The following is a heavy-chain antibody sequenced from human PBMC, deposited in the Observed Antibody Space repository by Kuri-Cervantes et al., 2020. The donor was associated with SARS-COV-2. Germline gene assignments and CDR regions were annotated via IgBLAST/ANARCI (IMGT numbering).Heavy chain of an antibody. CDR2: ISYDGSNK. J-gene: IGHJ4*02. D-gene: IGHD1-26*01. V-gene: IGHV3-30-3*01. Sequence: LSLTCAASGFTFSSYAMHWVRQAPGKGLEWVAVISYDGSNKCYADSVKGRFTISRDNSKNTLYLQMNSLRAEDTAVYYCASEEVGATIDYWGQGTLVTVSS. CDR1: GFTFSSYA. CDR3: ASEEVGATIDY.